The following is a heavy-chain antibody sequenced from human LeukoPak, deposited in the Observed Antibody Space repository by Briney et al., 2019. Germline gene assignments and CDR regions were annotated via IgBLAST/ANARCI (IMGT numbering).Heavy chain of an antibody. J-gene: IGHJ1*01. CDR2: INPSGGST. V-gene: IGHV1-46*01. D-gene: IGHD6-13*01. Sequence: ASVKVSCKASGYTFTSYYMHWVRQAPGQGLEWMGIINPSGGSTSYAQKFQGRVTMTRDMSTSTVYMELSSLRSEDTAVYYCARPGHRYSSSWYVYFQHWGQGTLVTVSS. CDR3: ARPGHRYSSSWYVYFQH. CDR1: GYTFTSYY.